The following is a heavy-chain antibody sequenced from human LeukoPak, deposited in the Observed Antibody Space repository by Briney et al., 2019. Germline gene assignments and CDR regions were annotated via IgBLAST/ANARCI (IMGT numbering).Heavy chain of an antibody. V-gene: IGHV3-30*02. Sequence: GGSLRLSCAASGFTFSSYGMHWVRQAPGKGLEWVAFIRYDGSNKYYADSVKGRFTISRDNSKNTLYLQMNSLRAEDTAVYYCAKDTTPPKAGFDPWGQGTLVIVSS. CDR1: GFTFSSYG. D-gene: IGHD1-14*01. J-gene: IGHJ5*02. CDR2: IRYDGSNK. CDR3: AKDTTPPKAGFDP.